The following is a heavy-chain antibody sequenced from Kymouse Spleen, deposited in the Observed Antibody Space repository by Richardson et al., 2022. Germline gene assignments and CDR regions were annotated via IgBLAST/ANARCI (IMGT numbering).Heavy chain of an antibody. Sequence: QLQLQESGPGLVKPSETLSLTCTVSGGSISSSSYYWGWIRQPPGKGLEWIGSIYYSGSTYYNPSLKSRVTISVDTSKNQFSLKLSSVTAADTAVYYCARHNDILTGYYSYFDLWGRGTLVTVSS. CDR1: GGSISSSSYY. CDR2: IYYSGST. D-gene: IGHD3-9*01. CDR3: ARHNDILTGYYSYFDL. J-gene: IGHJ2*01. V-gene: IGHV4-39*01.